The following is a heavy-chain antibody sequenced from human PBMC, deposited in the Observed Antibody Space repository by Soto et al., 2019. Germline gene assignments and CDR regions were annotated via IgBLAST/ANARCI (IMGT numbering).Heavy chain of an antibody. D-gene: IGHD3-22*01. J-gene: IGHJ5*02. V-gene: IGHV4-4*07. Sequence: NPSETLSLTCTVSGGSITDNSWVWIRQPAGKGLEWVGRIYSSGGTNYNPSLKSRVTMSVDTSRNQFSLRLRSVTATDTAVYFCARDQGVVITADNWFDPWGQGTLVTVS. CDR2: IYSSGGT. CDR3: ARDQGVVITADNWFDP. CDR1: GGSITDNS.